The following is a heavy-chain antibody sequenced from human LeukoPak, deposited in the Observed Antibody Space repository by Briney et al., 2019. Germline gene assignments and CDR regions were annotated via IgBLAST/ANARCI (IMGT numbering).Heavy chain of an antibody. CDR1: GFTFDDYG. CDR3: AKDMGFGEFTFDY. CDR2: ISWNSGSI. V-gene: IGHV3-9*01. J-gene: IGHJ4*02. Sequence: PGRSLRLSCAASGFTFDDYGMHWVRQAPGKGLEWVSGISWNSGSIGYADSVKGRFTISRDNAKNSLYLQMNSLRAEDTALYYCAKDMGFGEFTFDYWGQGTLVTVSS. D-gene: IGHD3-10*01.